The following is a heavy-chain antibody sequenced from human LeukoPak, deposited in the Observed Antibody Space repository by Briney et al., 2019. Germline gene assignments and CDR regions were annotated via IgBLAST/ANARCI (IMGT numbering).Heavy chain of an antibody. Sequence: ASVKVSCKASGYTFTNSDITWVQQAPGQGLEWMGRISTSNGDTNYAAKLQGRVTMTTDTSTSTVYMELGSLTFDDTAVYFCARDPYHRLGPPLDLWGQGTLVTVSS. CDR1: GYTFTNSD. CDR3: ARDPYHRLGPPLDL. V-gene: IGHV1-18*01. CDR2: ISTSNGDT. J-gene: IGHJ5*02. D-gene: IGHD1-14*01.